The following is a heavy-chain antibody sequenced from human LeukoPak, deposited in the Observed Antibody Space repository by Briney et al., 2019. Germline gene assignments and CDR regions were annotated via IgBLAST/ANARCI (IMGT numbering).Heavy chain of an antibody. CDR3: AKSFGCSGGSCYSDAFDI. Sequence: GGSLRLSCAASGFTFSSYAMSWVRQAPGKGLEWVSAISGSGGSTYYADSVKGRFAISRDNSKNTLYLQMNSLRAEDTAVYYCAKSFGCSGGSCYSDAFDIWGQGTMVTVSS. CDR2: ISGSGGST. D-gene: IGHD2-15*01. CDR1: GFTFSSYA. J-gene: IGHJ3*02. V-gene: IGHV3-23*01.